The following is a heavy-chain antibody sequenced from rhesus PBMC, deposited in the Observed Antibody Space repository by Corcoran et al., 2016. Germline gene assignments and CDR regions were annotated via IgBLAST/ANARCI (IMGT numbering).Heavy chain of an antibody. J-gene: IGHJ6*01. Sequence: QVQLQESGPGLVKPSETLSLTCAVSGASISSYWWSWIRQPPGKGLEWIGEVKGNSGSHYHHPPPKEPSTNSKDASKNQFSLKPRSVAGADTGGYYRATIRGGLESWGQGGVVTGPS. CDR3: ATIRGGLES. V-gene: IGHV4-80*01. CDR2: VKGNSGSH. CDR1: GASISSYW.